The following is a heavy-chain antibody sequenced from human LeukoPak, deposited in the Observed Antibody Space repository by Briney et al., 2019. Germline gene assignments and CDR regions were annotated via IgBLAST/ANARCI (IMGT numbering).Heavy chain of an antibody. CDR2: IYSSGTT. CDR3: ARVSGYWFDP. V-gene: IGHV4-30-2*01. J-gene: IGHJ5*02. Sequence: GLEWIGYIYSSGTTYYNPSLKSRVTISVDRSKNQFSLKLSSVTAADTAVYYCARVSGYWFDPWGQGTLVTVSS.